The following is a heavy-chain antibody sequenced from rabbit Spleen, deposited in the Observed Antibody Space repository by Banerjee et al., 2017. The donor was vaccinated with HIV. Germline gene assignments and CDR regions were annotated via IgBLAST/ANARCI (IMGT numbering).Heavy chain of an antibody. D-gene: IGHD8-1*01. CDR1: GFSFSNSYW. CDR3: VRWGSSYGDFNL. J-gene: IGHJ4*01. V-gene: IGHV1S45*01. Sequence: QEQLVESGGGLVQPEGSLTLTCKASGFSFSNSYWICWVRQAPGKGLEWIACTYGGGVTITYYASWAKGRFTISKTSSTTVTLQLNSLTAADTAKYFCVRWGSSYGDFNLWGQGTLVTVS. CDR2: TYGGGVTIT.